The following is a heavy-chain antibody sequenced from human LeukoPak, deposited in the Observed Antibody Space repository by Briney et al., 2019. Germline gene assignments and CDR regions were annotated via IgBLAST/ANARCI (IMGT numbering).Heavy chain of an antibody. D-gene: IGHD3-3*02. V-gene: IGHV1-18*01. J-gene: IGHJ3*02. CDR3: ARIPAGLAFTLDI. CDR1: GYTFTSYG. Sequence: GASLKVSCKASGYTFTSYGINWVRQAPGQGLELMGWITTYNGNKIYAQKLQGRVAMTTDTSTRTVYVELRSLRSDDTAVYYCARIPAGLAFTLDIWGQGTMVTVSS. CDR2: ITTYNGNK.